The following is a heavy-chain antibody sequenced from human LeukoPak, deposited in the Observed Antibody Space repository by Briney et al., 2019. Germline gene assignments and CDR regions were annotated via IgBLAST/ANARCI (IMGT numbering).Heavy chain of an antibody. CDR2: IYPGDSRI. Sequence: GESLKISCQGSAYIFSTYWIGWVRQMPGKGLEWMAVIYPGDSRIRYNPSFQGQVTISADKTISTAYLQWSSLKASDSAIYYCACRKFTSPRFDPWGQGTLVTVSS. V-gene: IGHV5-51*01. D-gene: IGHD2-2*01. CDR1: AYIFSTYW. CDR3: ACRKFTSPRFDP. J-gene: IGHJ5*02.